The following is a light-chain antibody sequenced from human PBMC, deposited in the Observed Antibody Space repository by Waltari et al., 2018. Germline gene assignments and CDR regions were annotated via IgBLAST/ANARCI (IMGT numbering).Light chain of an antibody. Sequence: QSALTQPPSASGSPGQSVTISSSGTSSDIGAYNYVSWYQPHPGKAPKLMIYEVIKRPSGVPPRFSGSKSGNTASLTVSELQAEDEADYYCSSYAGSNGVLFGGGTKVTVL. V-gene: IGLV2-8*01. J-gene: IGLJ2*01. CDR3: SSYAGSNGVL. CDR2: EVI. CDR1: SSDIGAYNY.